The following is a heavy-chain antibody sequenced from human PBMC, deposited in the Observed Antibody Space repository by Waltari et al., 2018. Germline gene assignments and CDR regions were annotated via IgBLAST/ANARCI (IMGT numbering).Heavy chain of an antibody. CDR3: ARAYYYDRLRDAFDI. D-gene: IGHD3-22*01. J-gene: IGHJ3*02. CDR1: GFTFSSYS. Sequence: EVQLVESGGGLVQPGGSLRLSCAASGFTFSSYSMNWVRQAPGKGLGWFSYISSSSSTIYYADSVKGRFTISRENAKNSLYLQMNSLRAEDTAVYYCARAYYYDRLRDAFDIWGQGTMVTVSS. CDR2: ISSSSSTI. V-gene: IGHV3-48*01.